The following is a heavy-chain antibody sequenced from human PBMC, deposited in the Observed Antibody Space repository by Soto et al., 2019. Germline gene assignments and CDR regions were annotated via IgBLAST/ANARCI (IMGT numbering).Heavy chain of an antibody. CDR1: GFTFSSYG. CDR3: TSLGRYSYGSFDY. CDR2: IWYDGSNK. Sequence: GGSLRLSCVASGFTFSSYGMHWVRQAPGKGLEWVAVIWYDGSNKYYADSVKGRFTISRDNLKNTAYLQMNSLKTEDTAVYYCTSLGRYSYGSFDYWGQGTLVTAPQ. J-gene: IGHJ4*02. D-gene: IGHD5-18*01. V-gene: IGHV3-33*01.